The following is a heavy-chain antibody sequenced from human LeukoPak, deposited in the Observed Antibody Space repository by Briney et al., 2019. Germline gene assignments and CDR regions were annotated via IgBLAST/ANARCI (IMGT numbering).Heavy chain of an antibody. Sequence: GRSLRLSCAASGFTFSSYAMHWVRQAPGKGLEWVAVISYDGSNKYYADSVKGRFTISRDNAKNSLYLQMNSLRAEDTAVYYCARDGLRYYDSSGYSVYWGQGTLVTVSS. CDR2: ISYDGSNK. CDR3: ARDGLRYYDSSGYSVY. J-gene: IGHJ4*02. D-gene: IGHD3-22*01. V-gene: IGHV3-30*04. CDR1: GFTFSSYA.